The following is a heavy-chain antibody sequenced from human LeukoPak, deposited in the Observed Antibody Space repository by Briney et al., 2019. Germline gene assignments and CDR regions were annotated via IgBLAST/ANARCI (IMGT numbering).Heavy chain of an antibody. D-gene: IGHD3-3*01. V-gene: IGHV1-69*13. CDR2: IIPNFGTA. J-gene: IGHJ6*02. CDR1: GGTCSSYA. CDR3: ARASQHDFWSGYRWAAYYYYYYGMDV. Sequence: GASEKVSCKASGGTCSSYAISWVRQATGQWLEWMGGIIPNFGTANYAQKFQGRVTITADESTSTAYMELSSLRSEDTAVYYCARASQHDFWSGYRWAAYYYYYYGMDVWGQGTTVTVSS.